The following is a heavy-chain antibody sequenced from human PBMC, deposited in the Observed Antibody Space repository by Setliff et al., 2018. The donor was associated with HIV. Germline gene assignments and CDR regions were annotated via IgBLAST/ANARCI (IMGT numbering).Heavy chain of an antibody. Sequence: HPGGSLRLSCAGSGFILSEYTISWVRQTPGKGLEWVSAIGGSGTYYADSVKGRFTISRDKSKNTVFLQMNSLRVEDTAVYYCAKDKYYDILTGYFTDWGQGTLVTVSS. CDR2: IGGSGT. J-gene: IGHJ4*02. D-gene: IGHD3-9*01. V-gene: IGHV3-23*01. CDR3: AKDKYYDILTGYFTD. CDR1: GFILSEYT.